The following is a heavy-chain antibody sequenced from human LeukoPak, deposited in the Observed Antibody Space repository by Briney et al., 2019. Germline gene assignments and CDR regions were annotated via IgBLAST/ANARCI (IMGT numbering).Heavy chain of an antibody. CDR1: GGSFSGYY. Sequence: SETLSLTCAVYGGSFSGYYWSWIRQPPGKGLEWIGEINHSGSTNYNPSLKSRVTISVDTSKNQFSLKLSSVTAADTAVYYCARLSMEYYYGSGSYSSAFDIWGQGTMVTVSS. CDR3: ARLSMEYYYGSGSYSSAFDI. J-gene: IGHJ3*02. V-gene: IGHV4-34*01. CDR2: INHSGST. D-gene: IGHD3-10*01.